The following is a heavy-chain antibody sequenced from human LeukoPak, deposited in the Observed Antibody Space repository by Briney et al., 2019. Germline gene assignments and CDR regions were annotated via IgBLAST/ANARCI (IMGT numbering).Heavy chain of an antibody. Sequence: PSEALSLTCTVSGDSISSYYWSWIRQPPGKGLEWIGYIYYTGSTNYIPSLKSRATISVDTSKNQFSLKLSSVTAADTAVYYCAREPYSSGWYGYFDYWGQGTLVTVSS. CDR2: IYYTGST. CDR1: GDSISSYY. J-gene: IGHJ4*02. CDR3: AREPYSSGWYGYFDY. D-gene: IGHD6-19*01. V-gene: IGHV4-59*01.